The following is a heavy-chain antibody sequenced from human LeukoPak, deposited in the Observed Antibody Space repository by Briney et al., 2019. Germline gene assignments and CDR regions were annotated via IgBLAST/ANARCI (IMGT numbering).Heavy chain of an antibody. CDR3: ARDRHDYGDYRLDY. CDR1: GFTFSSYW. Sequence: PGGSLRLSCAASGFTFSSYWMSWVRQAPGKGLEWVSYISSSGSTIYYADSVKGRFTISRDNAKNSLYLQMNSLRAEDTAVYYCARDRHDYGDYRLDYWGQGTLVTVSS. CDR2: ISSSGSTI. V-gene: IGHV3-48*04. J-gene: IGHJ4*02. D-gene: IGHD4-17*01.